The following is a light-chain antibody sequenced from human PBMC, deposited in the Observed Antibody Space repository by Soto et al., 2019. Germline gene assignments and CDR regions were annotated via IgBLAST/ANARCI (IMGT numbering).Light chain of an antibody. CDR2: GAS. J-gene: IGKJ2*01. CDR1: QSIRSSN. CDR3: QQYGSSPYT. V-gene: IGKV3-20*01. Sequence: EIVLTQSPGTLSLSPGERATLSCRASQSIRSSNLAWYQHKPGQAPRLLIYGASSRATGIPDRFSGSGSGTDFTLTISRLEPEDFAVYYCQQYGSSPYTFGQGTKLEIK.